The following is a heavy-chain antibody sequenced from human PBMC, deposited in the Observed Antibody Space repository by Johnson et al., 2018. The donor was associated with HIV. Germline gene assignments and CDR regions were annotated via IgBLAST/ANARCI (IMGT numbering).Heavy chain of an antibody. CDR1: GFTFSSYD. D-gene: IGHD6-13*01. CDR2: IGTAGDT. J-gene: IGHJ3*02. V-gene: IGHV3-13*01. CDR3: ARAFGSGGYSSSWYLGLGCFDI. Sequence: VQLVESGGGVVQPGRSLRLSCAAPGFTFSSYDMHWVRQATGKGLEWVSAIGTAGDTYYPGSVKGRFTISRENAKNSLYLQMNSLRADDTALYYCARAFGSGGYSSSWYLGLGCFDIWGQGTMVTVSS.